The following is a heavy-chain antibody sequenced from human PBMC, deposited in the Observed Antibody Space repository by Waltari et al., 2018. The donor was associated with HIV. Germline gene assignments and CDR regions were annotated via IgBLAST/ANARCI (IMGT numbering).Heavy chain of an antibody. CDR1: GYSFTSYD. V-gene: IGHV1-8*01. J-gene: IGHJ5*02. CDR2: MNPNSGNT. CDR3: ARGVRYCSGGSCYVAWFDP. Sequence: QVQLVQSGAEVKKPGASVKVSCTASGYSFTSYDINWVRPGTGQGLEWMGWMNPNSGNTGDAQKFQGRVTMTRNTSISTAYMELGSLRSEDTAVYYCARGVRYCSGGSCYVAWFDPWGQGTLVTVSS. D-gene: IGHD2-15*01.